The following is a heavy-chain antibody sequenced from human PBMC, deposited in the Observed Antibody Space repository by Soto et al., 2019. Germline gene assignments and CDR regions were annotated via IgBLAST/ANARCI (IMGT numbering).Heavy chain of an antibody. CDR1: GCTFSSYA. CDR3: ARTIPMVRGVIIKPQNSYYSGMDV. CDR2: IIPIFGTA. J-gene: IGHJ6*02. D-gene: IGHD3-10*01. Sequence: GASVKVSCKASGCTFSSYAISWVRQAPGQGLEWMGGIIPIFGTANYAQKFQGRVTITADESTSTAYMELSSLRSEDTAVYYCARTIPMVRGVIIKPQNSYYSGMDVWAKGPRSPSP. V-gene: IGHV1-69*13.